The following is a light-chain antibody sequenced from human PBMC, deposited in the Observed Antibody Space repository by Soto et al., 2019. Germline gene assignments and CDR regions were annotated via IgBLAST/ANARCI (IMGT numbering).Light chain of an antibody. J-gene: IGLJ2*01. CDR1: SFNIGNDY. V-gene: IGLV1-51*01. CDR2: DNN. CDR3: ETWDSSLSAGGVV. Sequence: QSVLTQPPSVSGAPGQKVTISCSGSSFNIGNDYVSWYQQLPGTAPKLLIHDNNKRPSGIPDRFSGSKSGTSATLGITGLQTEDEADYYCETWDSSLSAGGVVFGGGTQLTVL.